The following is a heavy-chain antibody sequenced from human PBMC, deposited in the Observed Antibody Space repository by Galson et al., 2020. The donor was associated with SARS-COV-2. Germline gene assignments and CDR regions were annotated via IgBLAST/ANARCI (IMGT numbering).Heavy chain of an antibody. Sequence: SVKVSCQASGGTFSSYAISWVRQAPGQGLEWMGGIIPIFGTANYAQKFQGRVTITADESTSTAYMELSSLSSEDTAVYYCARGGYSSSWTYYYYDYMDVWGKGTTVTVSS. CDR3: ARGGYSSSWTYYYYDYMDV. D-gene: IGHD6-13*01. J-gene: IGHJ6*03. CDR1: GGTFSSYA. V-gene: IGHV1-69*13. CDR2: IIPIFGTA.